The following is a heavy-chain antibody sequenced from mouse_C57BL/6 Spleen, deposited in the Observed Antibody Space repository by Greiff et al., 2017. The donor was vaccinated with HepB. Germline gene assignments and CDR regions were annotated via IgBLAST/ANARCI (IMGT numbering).Heavy chain of an antibody. CDR3: ARSGYYGSSGFAY. V-gene: IGHV5-17*01. Sequence: DVHLVESGGGLVKPGGSLKLSCAASGFTFSDYGMHWVRQAPEKGLEWVAYISSGSSTIYYADTVKGRFTISRDNAKNTLFLQMTSLRSEDTAMYYCARSGYYGSSGFAYWGQGTLVTVSA. CDR2: ISSGSSTI. J-gene: IGHJ3*01. CDR1: GFTFSDYG. D-gene: IGHD1-1*01.